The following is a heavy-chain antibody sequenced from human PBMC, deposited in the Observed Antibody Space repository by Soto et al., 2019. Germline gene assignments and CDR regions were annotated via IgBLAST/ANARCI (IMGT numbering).Heavy chain of an antibody. J-gene: IGHJ5*02. CDR1: GGTFSSYS. V-gene: IGHV1-69*13. CDR2: IIPIFGTA. D-gene: IGHD1-26*01. Sequence: VASVKVSCKASGGTFSSYSISWVRQAPGQGLEWMGGIIPIFGTANYAQKFQGRVTITADESTSTAYMELSSLRSEDTAVYYCARDRGIVGATTSKRNNWFDPWGQGTLVTVS. CDR3: ARDRGIVGATTSKRNNWFDP.